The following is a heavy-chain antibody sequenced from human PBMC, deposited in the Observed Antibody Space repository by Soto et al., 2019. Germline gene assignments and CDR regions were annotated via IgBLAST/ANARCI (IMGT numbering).Heavy chain of an antibody. CDR1: GGSISSSSYY. Sequence: PSETLSLTCIVSGGSISSSSYYCGWIRQPPGKGLEWIATIYYSGSTYYNPSLQSRVSISVDTSKNQFSLKLSSVTAADTAEYYCARQNGYSYSYFDYWGQGTLVTVSS. J-gene: IGHJ4*02. CDR2: IYYSGST. CDR3: ARQNGYSYSYFDY. V-gene: IGHV4-39*01. D-gene: IGHD5-18*01.